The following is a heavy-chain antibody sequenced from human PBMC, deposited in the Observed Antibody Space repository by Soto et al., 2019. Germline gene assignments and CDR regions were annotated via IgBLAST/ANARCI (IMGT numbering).Heavy chain of an antibody. CDR2: ISNDGSNK. Sequence: QVQLVESGGDVVQPGRSLRLSCAASGFTFSSYAMHWVRQAPGKGLEWVVVISNDGSNKYYADSVKGRFTISRDNSRNTLYLQMNSLRVEDTAVYYCARGWGGNSDYFDYWCQGTLVTVSS. V-gene: IGHV3-30-3*01. D-gene: IGHD2-21*02. CDR3: ARGWGGNSDYFDY. CDR1: GFTFSSYA. J-gene: IGHJ4*02.